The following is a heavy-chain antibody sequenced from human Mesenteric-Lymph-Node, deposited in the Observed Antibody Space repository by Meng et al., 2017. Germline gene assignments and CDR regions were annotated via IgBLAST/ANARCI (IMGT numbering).Heavy chain of an antibody. CDR1: GYSFTSYV. CDR3: ARGTACSNYGRSAFDL. CDR2: INAGNGNT. V-gene: IGHV1-3*01. D-gene: IGHD4-11*01. J-gene: IGHJ3*01. Sequence: ASVKVSCKPSGYSFTSYVMHWLRQAPGERLEWMGWINAGNGNTKYSEKFQGRVTFIRDTSASTGYMELRSLTSEDTAVYFCARGTACSNYGRSAFDLWGQGTMVTVSS.